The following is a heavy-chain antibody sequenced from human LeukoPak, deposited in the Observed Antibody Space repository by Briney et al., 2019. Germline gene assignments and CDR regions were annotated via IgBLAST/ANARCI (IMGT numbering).Heavy chain of an antibody. J-gene: IGHJ4*02. CDR3: AGDRATSYFDY. D-gene: IGHD1-26*01. V-gene: IGHV3-30-3*01. Sequence: GGSLRLSCAASGFPFNTYSMHWVRQAPGKGLEWVAVISYDGSNKYYADSVKGRFTISRDNSMNTLYLQMNSLRAEDTAVYYCAGDRATSYFDYWGQGALVTISS. CDR2: ISYDGSNK. CDR1: GFPFNTYS.